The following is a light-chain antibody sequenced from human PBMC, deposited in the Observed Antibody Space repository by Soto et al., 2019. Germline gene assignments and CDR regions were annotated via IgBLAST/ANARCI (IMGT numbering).Light chain of an antibody. J-gene: IGKJ4*01. CDR2: VAS. CDR1: QDISTY. CDR3: QQLDSYPLT. Sequence: DIQLTQSPSFLSASVGDIVTLTCRASQDISTYLAWYQQKPGKAPNLLIYVASTLQNGVPSRFSGTGSGTEFTLTITNLLPEDFATYYCQQLDSYPLTFGGGPEVEI. V-gene: IGKV1-9*01.